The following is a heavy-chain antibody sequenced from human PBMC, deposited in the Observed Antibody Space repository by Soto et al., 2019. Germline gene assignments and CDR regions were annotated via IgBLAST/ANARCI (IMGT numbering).Heavy chain of an antibody. D-gene: IGHD3-22*01. CDR2: IKSKTDGGTT. Sequence: PGGSLRLSCVASGFTFSNAWMNWVRQAPGKGLEWVGRIKSKTDGGTTDYAAPVKGRFTISRDDSKNTLYLQMNSLKTEDTAVYYCTTGTADYYDSSGYYYYLVDYWGQGTLVTVSS. CDR3: TTGTADYYDSSGYYYYLVDY. J-gene: IGHJ4*02. CDR1: GFTFSNAW. V-gene: IGHV3-15*07.